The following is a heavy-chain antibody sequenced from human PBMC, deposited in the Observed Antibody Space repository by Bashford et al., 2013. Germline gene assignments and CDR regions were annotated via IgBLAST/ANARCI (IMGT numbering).Heavy chain of an antibody. CDR3: ARESRDCGGDCSSFDY. Sequence: ASVKVSCKASGYTFTSYGFSWVRQAPGQGLEWVGWISTYNGGTNYAQNFQGRVTMTTDTSTSTAYMELRSLRSDDTAVYYCARESRDCGGDCSSFDYWGQGTLVTVSS. J-gene: IGHJ4*02. D-gene: IGHD2-21*01. V-gene: IGHV1-18*01. CDR2: ISTYNGGT. CDR1: GYTFTSYG.